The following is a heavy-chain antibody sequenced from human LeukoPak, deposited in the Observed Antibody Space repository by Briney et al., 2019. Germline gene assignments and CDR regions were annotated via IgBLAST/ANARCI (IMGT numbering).Heavy chain of an antibody. D-gene: IGHD5-12*01. J-gene: IGHJ4*02. CDR2: INTGNGNT. V-gene: IGHV1-3*04. Sequence: ASVKVSCKASGYSFTTYAIHWVRQAPGQRLEWMGWINTGNGNTRYSQKFEGRVTFTRDTSASTAYMELSSLTPEDTAVYYCAKSGYSGYDPDVGYWGQGTLVSVSS. CDR1: GYSFTTYA. CDR3: AKSGYSGYDPDVGY.